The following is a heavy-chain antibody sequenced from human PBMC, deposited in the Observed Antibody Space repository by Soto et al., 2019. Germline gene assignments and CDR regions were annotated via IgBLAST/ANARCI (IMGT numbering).Heavy chain of an antibody. CDR3: AKEYYYDSSGYWADAFAI. CDR2: ISYDGSNK. Sequence: QVQLVESGGGVVQPGRSLRLSCAASGFTFSSYGMHWVRQAPGKGLEWVAVISYDGSNKYYADSVKGRFTISRDNSKNTLYLQMNSLRAEDTAVYYCAKEYYYDSSGYWADAFAIWGQGTMVTVSS. CDR1: GFTFSSYG. V-gene: IGHV3-30*18. D-gene: IGHD3-22*01. J-gene: IGHJ3*02.